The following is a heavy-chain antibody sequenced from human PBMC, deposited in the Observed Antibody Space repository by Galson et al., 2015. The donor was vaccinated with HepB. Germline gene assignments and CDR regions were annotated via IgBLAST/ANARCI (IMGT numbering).Heavy chain of an antibody. Sequence: SVKVSCKASGYTFTSYDINWVRQATGQGLEWMGWMNPNSGNTGYAQKFQGRVTMTRNTSISTAYMELSSLRSEDTAVYYCARAGYSSGWYKWGGDYWGQGTLVTVSS. V-gene: IGHV1-8*01. D-gene: IGHD6-19*01. CDR2: MNPNSGNT. CDR1: GYTFTSYD. J-gene: IGHJ4*02. CDR3: ARAGYSSGWYKWGGDY.